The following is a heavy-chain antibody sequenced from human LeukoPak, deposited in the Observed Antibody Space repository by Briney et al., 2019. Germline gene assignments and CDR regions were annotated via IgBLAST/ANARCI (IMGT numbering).Heavy chain of an antibody. CDR1: GFTFSSYA. V-gene: IGHV3-23*01. CDR3: AKDPSPGIVATTPYNWFDP. Sequence: GGSLRLSCAASGFTFSSYAMSWVRQAPGKGLEWGSAISGRVGRTYYADSVKGRFTISRDNSKNTLYLQMTSLRAEDTAVYYCAKDPSPGIVATTPYNWFDPWGQGTLVTVSS. D-gene: IGHD5-12*01. CDR2: ISGRVGRT. J-gene: IGHJ5*02.